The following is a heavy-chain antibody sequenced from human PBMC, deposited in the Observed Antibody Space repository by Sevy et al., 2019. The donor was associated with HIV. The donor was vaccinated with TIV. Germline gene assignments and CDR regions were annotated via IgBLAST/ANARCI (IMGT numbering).Heavy chain of an antibody. J-gene: IGHJ4*02. CDR1: GFTFSTYA. D-gene: IGHD3-22*01. Sequence: GGSLRLSCAASGFTFSTYAMSWVRQAPGKGLEWVSGISGTYGSTYYADSVKGRFTISRDNSKNTLYLQMNSLRAEDTALYYCAKDLYYGTSLFDYWGQGIRVTVSS. CDR3: AKDLYYGTSLFDY. CDR2: ISGTYGST. V-gene: IGHV3-23*01.